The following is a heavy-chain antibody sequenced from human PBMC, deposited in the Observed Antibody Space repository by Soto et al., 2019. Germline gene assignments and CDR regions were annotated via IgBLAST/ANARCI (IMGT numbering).Heavy chain of an antibody. D-gene: IGHD1-1*01. V-gene: IGHV4-39*02. J-gene: IGHJ4*02. CDR3: AREGGYVDY. CDR2: IGESGNF. CDR1: GGPIRSSSHY. Sequence: QLQLQESGPGLVKPSETLSLTCTVSGGPIRSSSHYWGWVRQSPGAGLEWIGGIGESGNFYYNPSLKSRVAISDDTSKNQFTLKLISVTGADSAIYYCAREGGYVDYWGQGTLVTVSS.